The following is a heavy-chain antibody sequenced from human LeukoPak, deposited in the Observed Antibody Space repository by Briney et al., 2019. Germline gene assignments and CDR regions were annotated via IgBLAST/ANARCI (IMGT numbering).Heavy chain of an antibody. CDR3: AKDRTNSGSYYDY. J-gene: IGHJ4*02. D-gene: IGHD1-26*01. V-gene: IGHV3-23*01. CDR1: GFTFSSYD. CDR2: ISDSGIST. Sequence: GGSLRLSCAASGFTFSSYDMGWVRQAPGKGLEWVSAISDSGISTYYADSVKGRFTISRDNSKNTLYLQMSGLRAEDTAVYYCAKDRTNSGSYYDYWGQGTLVTVSS.